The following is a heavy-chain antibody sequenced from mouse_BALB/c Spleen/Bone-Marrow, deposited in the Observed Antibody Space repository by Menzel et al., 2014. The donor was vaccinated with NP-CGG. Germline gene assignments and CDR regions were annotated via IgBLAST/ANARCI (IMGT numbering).Heavy chain of an antibody. Sequence: EAKLMESGGGLVKPGGSLKLSCAASGFTFSSYAMSWVRQTPEKRLEWVATISSGGSYTYYPDSVKGRFTISRDNAKNTLYLQMSSLRSEDTAMYYCARQYDYDGAWFAYWGQGTLVTVSA. D-gene: IGHD2-4*01. V-gene: IGHV5-9-3*01. CDR3: ARQYDYDGAWFAY. J-gene: IGHJ3*01. CDR1: GFTFSSYA. CDR2: ISSGGSYT.